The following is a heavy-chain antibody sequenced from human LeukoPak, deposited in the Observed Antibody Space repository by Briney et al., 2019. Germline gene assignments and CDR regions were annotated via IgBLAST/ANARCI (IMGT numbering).Heavy chain of an antibody. CDR2: INPNTGGT. Sequence: ASVTVSCKTSGYTFTGYYMHWVRQAPGQGLEWMGWINPNTGGTNYAQNFQGRVTMTSDTSISTAYMELSSLRSDDTAMYYCARAPMIVVVFPPRLDFWGRGTLVTVSS. J-gene: IGHJ4*02. V-gene: IGHV1-2*02. D-gene: IGHD3-22*01. CDR1: GYTFTGYY. CDR3: ARAPMIVVVFPPRLDF.